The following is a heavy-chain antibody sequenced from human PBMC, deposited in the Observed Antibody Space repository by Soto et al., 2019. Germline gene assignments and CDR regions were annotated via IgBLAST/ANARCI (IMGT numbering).Heavy chain of an antibody. CDR1: GFTFSTYW. J-gene: IGHJ4*02. CDR3: ARGAFHKYYVDS. CDR2: IKGDGSST. D-gene: IGHD3-3*02. V-gene: IGHV3-74*01. Sequence: EVQLVESGGDSVQPGGSLRLSCAASGFTFSTYWMHWVRQASGEGLVWVSRIKGDGSSTSSADSVEGRFTISRDNAKNTVYLHMNSLRADDTAVYYCARGAFHKYYVDSWGQGTLVTVSS.